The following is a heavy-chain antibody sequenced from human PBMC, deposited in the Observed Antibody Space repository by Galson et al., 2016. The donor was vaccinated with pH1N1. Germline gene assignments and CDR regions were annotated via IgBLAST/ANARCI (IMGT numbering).Heavy chain of an antibody. Sequence: SETLSLTCSVSGDSIRSSTIYWGWTRQPPGQGLEWIGSFFYSENTYYNPSLKGRVTISVDASTNQFSLKLNSVTAADTAVYYCARHRLVRDISMGGWFDPWGQGTQVSVSS. CDR3: ARHRLVRDISMGGWFDP. J-gene: IGHJ5*02. D-gene: IGHD1-26*01. V-gene: IGHV4-39*01. CDR2: FFYSENT. CDR1: GDSIRSSTIY.